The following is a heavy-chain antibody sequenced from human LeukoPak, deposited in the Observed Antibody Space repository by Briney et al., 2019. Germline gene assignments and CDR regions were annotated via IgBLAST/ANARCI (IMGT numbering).Heavy chain of an antibody. CDR2: IYPGDSDT. V-gene: IGHV5-51*01. CDR3: ASHYVRNANYFDY. Sequence: GESLKISCKGSGYSFTSYWIGWVSPMPGKGLEWMEIIYPGDSDTSYSPSFQGQVTISADKSISTAYLQWSSLKATDTAMYYCASHYVRNANYFDYWGQGTLVTVSS. J-gene: IGHJ4*02. D-gene: IGHD3-16*01. CDR1: GYSFTSYW.